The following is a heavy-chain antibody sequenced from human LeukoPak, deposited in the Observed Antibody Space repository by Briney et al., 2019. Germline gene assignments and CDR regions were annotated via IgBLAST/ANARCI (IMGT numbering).Heavy chain of an antibody. CDR1: GYTFTGYY. CDR3: ARDSYDFWSGYYLNWFDP. Sequence: ASVKVSCKASGYTFTGYYMHWVRQAPGQGLEWMGWINPNSGGTNYAQKFQGRVTMTRDTSISTAYMELSRLRSDDTAVYYCARDSYDFWSGYYLNWFDPWGQGTLVTVSS. V-gene: IGHV1-2*02. CDR2: INPNSGGT. J-gene: IGHJ5*02. D-gene: IGHD3-3*01.